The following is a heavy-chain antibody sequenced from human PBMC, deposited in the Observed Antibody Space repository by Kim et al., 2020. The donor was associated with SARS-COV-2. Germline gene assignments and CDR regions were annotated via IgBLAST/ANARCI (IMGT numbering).Heavy chain of an antibody. D-gene: IGHD2-15*01. J-gene: IGHJ6*02. V-gene: IGHV5-10-1*01. CDR3: ASQAELDYYYGMDV. Sequence: GESLKISCKGSGYSFTSYWISWVRQMPGKGLEWMGRIDPSDSYTNYSPSFQGHVTISADKSISTTYLQWSSLKASDTAMYYCASQAELDYYYGMDVWGQGTTVTVSS. CDR1: GYSFTSYW. CDR2: IDPSDSYT.